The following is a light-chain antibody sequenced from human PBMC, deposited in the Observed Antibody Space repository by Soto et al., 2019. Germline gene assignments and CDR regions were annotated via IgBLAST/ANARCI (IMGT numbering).Light chain of an antibody. V-gene: IGLV2-14*03. CDR2: AVS. Sequence: SALTQPASVSGSPGQSITISCSGTSSDIGSYNHVAWYQQFPGKSPKLMICAVSDRPPGVSDRFSGSKSGITASLTISGLQTEDEADYYCISYTDRQSYLFGTGTKV. CDR3: ISYTDRQSYL. J-gene: IGLJ1*01. CDR1: SSDIGSYNH.